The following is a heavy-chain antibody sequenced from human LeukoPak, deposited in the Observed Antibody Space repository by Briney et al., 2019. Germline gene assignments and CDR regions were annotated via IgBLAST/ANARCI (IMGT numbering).Heavy chain of an antibody. D-gene: IGHD5-12*01. CDR3: ARGLWGIRVATITHFDY. J-gene: IGHJ4*02. Sequence: SETLSLTCAVYGGSFSGYYWSWIRQPPGKWLEWIGQINHSGSTNYNPSLKSRVTISVDTSKNQFSLKLSSVTAADTAVYYCARGLWGIRVATITHFDYWGQGTLVTVSS. CDR2: INHSGST. V-gene: IGHV4-34*01. CDR1: GGSFSGYY.